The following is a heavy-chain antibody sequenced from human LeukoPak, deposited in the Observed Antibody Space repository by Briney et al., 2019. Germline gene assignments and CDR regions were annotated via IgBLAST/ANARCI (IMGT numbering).Heavy chain of an antibody. D-gene: IGHD6-13*01. J-gene: IGHJ5*02. CDR2: IYYSGST. Sequence: SETLSLTCTVSGGSISSSYWSWIRQPPGKGLEWIGYIYYSGSTNYNPSLKSRVTISVVTSKNQFSLKLSSVTAADTAVYYCARVEGLAAGTRWFDPWGQGTLVTVSS. CDR1: GGSISSSY. CDR3: ARVEGLAAGTRWFDP. V-gene: IGHV4-59*01.